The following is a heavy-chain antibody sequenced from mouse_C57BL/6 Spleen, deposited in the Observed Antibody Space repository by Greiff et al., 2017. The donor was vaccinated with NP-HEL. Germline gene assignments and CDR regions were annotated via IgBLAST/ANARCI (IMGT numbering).Heavy chain of an antibody. Sequence: QVQLQQPGAELVMPGASVKLSCKASGYTFTSYWMHWVKQRPGQGLEWIGEIDPSDSYTNYNQKFKGKSTLTVDKSSSTAYMQLSSLTSEDSAVYYCARGGETGTEFAYWGHGTLVTVSA. CDR3: ARGGETGTEFAY. V-gene: IGHV1-69*01. CDR1: GYTFTSYW. CDR2: IDPSDSYT. J-gene: IGHJ3*01. D-gene: IGHD4-1*01.